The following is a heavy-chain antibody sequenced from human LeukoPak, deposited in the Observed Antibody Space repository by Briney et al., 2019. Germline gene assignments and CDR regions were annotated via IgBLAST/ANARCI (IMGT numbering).Heavy chain of an antibody. CDR1: GGTFSSYA. J-gene: IGHJ4*02. Sequence: ASVKVSCKASGGTFSSYAISWVRQAPGQGLEWMGWISAYNGNTNYAQKLQGRVTMTTDTSTSTAYMELRSLRSDDTAVYYCASGDGYNFDYWGQGTLVTVSS. CDR3: ASGDGYNFDY. D-gene: IGHD5-24*01. CDR2: ISAYNGNT. V-gene: IGHV1-18*01.